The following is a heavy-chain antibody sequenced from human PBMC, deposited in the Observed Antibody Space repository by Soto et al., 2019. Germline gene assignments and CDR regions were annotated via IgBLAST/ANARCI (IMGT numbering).Heavy chain of an antibody. Sequence: QVQLQESGPGLVKPSQTLSLTCTVSSGSISSGDYYWSWIRQLPGKGLEWIGYIYYSGSTYYNPSLKSRVTISVDTSKNQFSLMLTSVTAADTAVYYCARDGSGYNRIDCWGQGTLVTVSS. J-gene: IGHJ4*02. CDR2: IYYSGST. CDR3: ARDGSGYNRIDC. D-gene: IGHD3-22*01. V-gene: IGHV4-31*03. CDR1: SGSISSGDYY.